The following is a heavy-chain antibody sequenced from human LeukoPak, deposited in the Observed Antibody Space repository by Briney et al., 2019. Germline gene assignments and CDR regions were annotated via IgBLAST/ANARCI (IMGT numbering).Heavy chain of an antibody. CDR1: GFTFSDYY. CDR2: ISSSGGTI. V-gene: IGHV3-11*04. D-gene: IGHD4-17*01. J-gene: IGHJ3*02. Sequence: PGGSLRLSCAASGFTFSDYYMSWIRQAPGKGLEWVSYISSSGGTIYYADSVKGRFTISRDNSKNTLYLQMNSLRAEDTAVYYCAKGPNDYGDDDAFDIWGQGTMVTVSS. CDR3: AKGPNDYGDDDAFDI.